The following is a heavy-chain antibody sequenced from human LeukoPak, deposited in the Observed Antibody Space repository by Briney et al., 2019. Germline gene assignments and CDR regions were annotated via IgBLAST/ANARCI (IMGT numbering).Heavy chain of an antibody. CDR1: GFTFSSYA. CDR2: ISGSGGST. J-gene: IGHJ5*02. Sequence: GGSLRLSCAASGFTFSSYAMSWVRQAPGKGLEWASGISGSGGSTYYADSVKGRFTISRDNSKITLYLQLNSLRVEDTAVYCCARGYDHWGQGTLVIVSS. CDR3: ARGYDH. V-gene: IGHV3-23*01.